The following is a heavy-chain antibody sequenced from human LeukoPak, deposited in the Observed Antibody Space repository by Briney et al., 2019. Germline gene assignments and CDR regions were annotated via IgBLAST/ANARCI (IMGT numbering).Heavy chain of an antibody. CDR2: IYPGDSDT. CDR1: GYRFTNYW. V-gene: IGHV5-51*01. J-gene: IGHJ3*02. D-gene: IGHD5-24*01. Sequence: GESLKISCRGSGYRFTNYWIGWVRQMPGKGLEWMGIIYPGDSDTRYSPSFQGQVTISADKSISTAYLQWSSLKASDTAMYSCVRRDGLGAFDIWGQGTMVTVSS. CDR3: VRRDGLGAFDI.